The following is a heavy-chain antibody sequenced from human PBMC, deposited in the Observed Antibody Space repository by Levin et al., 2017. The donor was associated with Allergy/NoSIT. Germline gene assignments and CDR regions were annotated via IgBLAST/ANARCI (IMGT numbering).Heavy chain of an antibody. J-gene: IGHJ4*02. CDR3: ARDVGTVTRCYAD. V-gene: IGHV3-33*05. CDR1: GFTFNTHG. D-gene: IGHD2-2*01. CDR2: ISYDESNK. Sequence: GGSLRLSCAASGFTFNTHGMQWVRQAPGKGLEWVAFISYDESNKYYAVSVKGRFTISRDNSKNMVYLQMNSLRVEDTAIYYCARDVGTVTRCYADWGQGTLVTVSS.